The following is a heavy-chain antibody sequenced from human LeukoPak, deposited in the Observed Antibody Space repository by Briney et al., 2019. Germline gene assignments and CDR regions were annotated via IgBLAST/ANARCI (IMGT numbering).Heavy chain of an antibody. J-gene: IGHJ5*02. CDR3: ARGMGYDYVWGSYRYELFDP. CDR2: MNPNSGNT. D-gene: IGHD3-16*02. CDR1: GYTFTSYD. V-gene: IGHV1-8*01. Sequence: GASVKXXCKASGYTFTSYDINWVRQATGQGLEWMGWMNPNSGNTGYAQKFQGRVTMTRNTSISTDYMEMSRLRSGDTSVYYCARGMGYDYVWGSYRYELFDPWGQGTLVTVSS.